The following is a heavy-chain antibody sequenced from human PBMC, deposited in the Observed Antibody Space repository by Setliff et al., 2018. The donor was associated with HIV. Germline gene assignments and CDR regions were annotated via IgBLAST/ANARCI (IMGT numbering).Heavy chain of an antibody. CDR2: FHSSGST. D-gene: IGHD3-3*01. Sequence: SLTCNVXXXXISTSGFYWGWIRQPPGKGLEWIGSFHSSGSTSYNPSLRSRVVLSXXPSKNQLSLRLTSFTAADTAVYYCAGPLSPSYNFWGDAFAIWGQGTLVTVSS. J-gene: IGHJ3*02. CDR3: AGPLSPSYNFWGDAFAI. V-gene: IGHV4-39*01. CDR1: XXXISTSGFY.